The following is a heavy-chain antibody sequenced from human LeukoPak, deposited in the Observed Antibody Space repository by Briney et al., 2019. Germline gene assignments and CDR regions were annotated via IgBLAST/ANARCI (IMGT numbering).Heavy chain of an antibody. Sequence: PSETLSLTCAVYGGSFSSYYWSWIRQPPGKGLEWVSFIYSGGNTHYSDSVKGRFTISRDNSKNTLYLQMNSLRAEDTAVYYRARVTWIQPKRAHYYYYMDVWGKGTTVTVSS. J-gene: IGHJ6*03. D-gene: IGHD5-18*01. CDR2: IYSGGNT. CDR3: ARVTWIQPKRAHYYYYMDV. V-gene: IGHV3-53*03. CDR1: GGSFSSYY.